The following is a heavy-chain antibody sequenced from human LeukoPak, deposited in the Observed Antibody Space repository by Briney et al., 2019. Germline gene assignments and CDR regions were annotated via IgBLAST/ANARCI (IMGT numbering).Heavy chain of an antibody. CDR3: ARGGHYDFWSGYYSSYYFDY. Sequence: SETLSLTCAVYGVSFSGYYWSWIRQPPGKGLEWIGEINHSGSTNYNPSLKSRVTISVDTSKNQFSLKLSSVTAADTAVYYCARGGHYDFWSGYYSSYYFDYWGQGTLVTVSS. CDR1: GVSFSGYY. V-gene: IGHV4-34*01. CDR2: INHSGST. J-gene: IGHJ4*02. D-gene: IGHD3-3*01.